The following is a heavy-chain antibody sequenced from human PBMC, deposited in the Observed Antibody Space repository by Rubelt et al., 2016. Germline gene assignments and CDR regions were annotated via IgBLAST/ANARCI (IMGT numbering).Heavy chain of an antibody. CDR3: AREVMPLAVAGSNWFDP. Sequence: QLQLQESGPGLVKPSETLSLTCTVSGGSISSSSYYWGWIRQPPGKGLEWIGSIYYSGSTYYNPSLKSRVTISVDTSKNQFSRKLSSVTAAGTAVYYCAREVMPLAVAGSNWFDPWGQGTLVTVSS. CDR2: IYYSGST. J-gene: IGHJ5*02. D-gene: IGHD6-19*01. CDR1: GGSISSSSYY. V-gene: IGHV4-39*07.